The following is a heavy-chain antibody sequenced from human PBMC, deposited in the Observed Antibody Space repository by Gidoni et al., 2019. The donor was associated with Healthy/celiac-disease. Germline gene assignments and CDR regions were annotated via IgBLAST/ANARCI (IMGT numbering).Heavy chain of an antibody. CDR1: GFTFSSCV. J-gene: IGHJ4*02. CDR2: INSSGSRK. Sequence: EVQLLDSGGCVVQPGWSLTFCCASSGFTFSSCVMSWVRQAPGKGLEWVSVINSSGSRKYYADSKKGRFTISRNTSKNPWYLQMNSMSDENTTLYCCEKDLGVAGITMVRGPVFWGQGTLVTVSS. CDR3: EKDLGVAGITMVRGPVF. D-gene: IGHD3-10*01. V-gene: IGHV3-23*01.